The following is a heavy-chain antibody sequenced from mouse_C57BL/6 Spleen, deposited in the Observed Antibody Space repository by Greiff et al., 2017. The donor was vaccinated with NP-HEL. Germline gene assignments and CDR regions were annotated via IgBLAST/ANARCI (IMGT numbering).Heavy chain of an antibody. CDR3: ARGDCILRGGLSIDY. CDR1: GYTFNSYW. D-gene: IGHD1-1*01. CDR2: IHPNSGST. J-gene: IGHJ4*01. V-gene: IGHV1-64*01. Sequence: QVQLQQSGAELVKPGASVKLSCKASGYTFNSYWMHWVKQRPGKGLEWIGMIHPNSGSTNYNEKFKSKATLTVDKSSSTAYMQLSSLTSEYSAVYYCARGDCILRGGLSIDYWGQGTSVTVSS.